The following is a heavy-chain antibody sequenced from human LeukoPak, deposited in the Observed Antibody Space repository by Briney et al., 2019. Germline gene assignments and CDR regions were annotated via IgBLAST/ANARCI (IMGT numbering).Heavy chain of an antibody. CDR3: SRDPRPCDY. J-gene: IGHJ4*02. CDR1: GFTFSNYW. CDR2: ISGSGSVI. V-gene: IGHV3-48*02. Sequence: GGSLRLSCAASGFTFSNYWMTWVRQAPGKGLESVAYISGSGSVIVYADSVKGRFTISRDNAQNSLYLQMNSLRDEDTAVYYCSRDPRPCDYWGQGTLVTVSS.